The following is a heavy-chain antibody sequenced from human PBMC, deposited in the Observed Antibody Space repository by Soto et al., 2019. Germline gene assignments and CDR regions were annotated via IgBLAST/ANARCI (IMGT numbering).Heavy chain of an antibody. Sequence: VQLVQSGAEVKKPGSSVKLSCKASGGTFNRYTISWVRQAPGQGLEWMGGIIPIFGTANYAQKFQGRVAIIADESTSAAYMELRSLRSEDPAVYYCSLWGFRDGNNSKYNYSGMDVWGQGTTVTVPS. CDR3: SLWGFRDGNNSKYNYSGMDV. V-gene: IGHV1-69*01. D-gene: IGHD1-1*01. CDR1: GGTFNRYT. CDR2: IIPIFGTA. J-gene: IGHJ6*02.